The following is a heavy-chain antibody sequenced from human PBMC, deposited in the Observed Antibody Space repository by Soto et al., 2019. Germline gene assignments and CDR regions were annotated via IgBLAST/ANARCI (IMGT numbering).Heavy chain of an antibody. CDR2: IYPGNSDT. V-gene: IGHV5-51*01. Sequence: GEALKISWKGSGCNFANYGIGWGRQMPGKGLEWMGIIYPGNSDTRYSPSFQGQVTISADTSISTAYLEWSSLKASDTAIYYCARHVNYDVFKKNYWCQGTLVTVSS. D-gene: IGHD3-9*01. CDR1: GCNFANYG. CDR3: ARHVNYDVFKKNY. J-gene: IGHJ4*01.